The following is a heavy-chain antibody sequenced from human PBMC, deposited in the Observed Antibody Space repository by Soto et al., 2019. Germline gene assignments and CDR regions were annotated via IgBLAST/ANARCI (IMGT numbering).Heavy chain of an antibody. CDR1: GYTFTSYA. J-gene: IGHJ4*02. D-gene: IGHD3-10*01. CDR2: INAGNGNT. CDR3: ARNIPDLQDSGSYFYCAY. V-gene: IGHV1-3*01. Sequence: ASVKVSCKASGYTFTSYAIHWVRQAPGQRLEWMGWINAGNGNTKYSQNFQGRVTITRDTSANTAYMELSSLRSEDTAVYYCARNIPDLQDSGSYFYCAYWGQGT.